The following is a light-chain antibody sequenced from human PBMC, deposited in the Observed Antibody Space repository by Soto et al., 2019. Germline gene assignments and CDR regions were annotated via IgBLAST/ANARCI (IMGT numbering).Light chain of an antibody. Sequence: DLQMTQSPSSLSASVGDRVTITCRASQSISTYLNWYQRKPGKAPKLLIYAASSLQSGVSSRFSGSGSGTDFTLTISSLQPEDFATYYCQQSYSTPYTFGQGTQLEIK. CDR2: AAS. CDR3: QQSYSTPYT. CDR1: QSISTY. V-gene: IGKV1-39*01. J-gene: IGKJ2*01.